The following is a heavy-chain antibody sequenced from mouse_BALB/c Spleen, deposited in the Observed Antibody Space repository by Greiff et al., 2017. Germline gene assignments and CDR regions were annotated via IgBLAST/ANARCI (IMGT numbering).Heavy chain of an antibody. D-gene: IGHD1-1*01. V-gene: IGHV5-6-3*01. J-gene: IGHJ2*01. Sequence: EVQGVESGGGLVQPGGSLKLSCAASGFTFSSYGMSWVRQTPDKRLELVATINSNGGSTYYPDSVKGRFTISRDNAKNTLYLQMSSLKSEDTAMYYCARVLLLRFDYWGQGTTLTVSS. CDR3: ARVLLLRFDY. CDR2: INSNGGST. CDR1: GFTFSSYG.